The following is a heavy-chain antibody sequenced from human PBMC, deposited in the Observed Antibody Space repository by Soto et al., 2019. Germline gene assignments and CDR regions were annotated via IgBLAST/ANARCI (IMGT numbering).Heavy chain of an antibody. J-gene: IGHJ6*02. CDR2: FDPEDGET. D-gene: IGHD6-6*01. V-gene: IGHV1-24*01. CDR3: ARLRPIAARPRHYYYGMDV. CDR1: GYTLTELS. Sequence: ASVKVSCKVSGYTLTELSMHWVRQAPGKGLEWMGGFDPEDGETIYAQKFQGRVTMTEDTSTDTAYMELSSLRSEDTAMYYCARLRPIAARPRHYYYGMDVWGQGTTVTVSS.